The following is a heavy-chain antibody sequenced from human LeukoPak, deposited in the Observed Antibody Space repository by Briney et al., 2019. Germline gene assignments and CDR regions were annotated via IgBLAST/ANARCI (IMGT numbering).Heavy chain of an antibody. CDR3: ARVHNTIY. CDR1: GFTLNDYY. V-gene: IGHV3-11*04. Sequence: GGSLRLSCAGSGFTLNDYYVNWLRQDPGKGLEWISYISANSRTVNYADSVKGRFTLSRDYAKNSVNLEMTSLRGEDTAIYYCARVHNTIYWGQGVLVILSS. CDR2: ISANSRTV. J-gene: IGHJ4*02. D-gene: IGHD5-24*01.